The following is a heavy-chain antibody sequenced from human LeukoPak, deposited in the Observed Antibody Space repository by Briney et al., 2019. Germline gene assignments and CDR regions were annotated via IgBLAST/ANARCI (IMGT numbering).Heavy chain of an antibody. CDR3: ARYVVRGVNYFDY. J-gene: IGHJ4*02. V-gene: IGHV4-59*08. Sequence: SETLSLTCTVSGGSISSYYWSWIRQTPGKGLEWIGYISYTGSTNYNPSLKSRVTISVDTSKNQFSLKLSSVTAADTAVYYCARYVVRGVNYFDYWGQGTLVTVSS. CDR1: GGSISSYY. D-gene: IGHD3-10*01. CDR2: ISYTGST.